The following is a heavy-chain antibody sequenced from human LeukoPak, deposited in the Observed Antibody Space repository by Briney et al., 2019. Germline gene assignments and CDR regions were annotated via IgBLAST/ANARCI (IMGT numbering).Heavy chain of an antibody. CDR1: GGSISSYY. D-gene: IGHD5-24*01. CDR3: ARRDGYFDY. V-gene: IGHV4-59*01. CDR2: IYYSGST. J-gene: IGHJ4*02. Sequence: PSETLSLTCTVSGGSISSYYWSWIRQPPGKGLEWIGYIYYSGSTNYNPSLKSRVTISVDTSKNQISLKLSSVTAAVTAVYYCARRDGYFDYWGQGTLVTVSS.